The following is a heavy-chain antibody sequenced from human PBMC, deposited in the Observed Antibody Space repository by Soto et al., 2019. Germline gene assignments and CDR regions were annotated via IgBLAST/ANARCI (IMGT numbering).Heavy chain of an antibody. CDR3: ARVWRDVLSVRYYWYFDL. D-gene: IGHD3-3*01. CDR1: GASISSGGYY. Sequence: QVQLQESGPGLVKPSQTLSLTCTVSGASISSGGYYWGWIRQHPGKGLEWIGFIDYIGTSYYNPSPESRISLSVDTSKNHFSLTLTSVTAEDSAVSYCARVWRDVLSVRYYWYFDLWRRGPLVTVSS. J-gene: IGHJ2*01. V-gene: IGHV4-31*03. CDR2: IDYIGTS.